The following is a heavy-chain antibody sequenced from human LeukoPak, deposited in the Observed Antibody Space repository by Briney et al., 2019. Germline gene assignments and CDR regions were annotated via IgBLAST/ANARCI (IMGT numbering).Heavy chain of an antibody. J-gene: IGHJ4*02. D-gene: IGHD2-2*02. CDR2: VHYTGNT. CDR3: ARLGYCTTISCYTYDY. V-gene: IGHV4-59*08. Sequence: PSETLSLTCTVSGGSISSSYWSWIRRSPGKGLEWIGYVHYTGNTYYNPSLKGRVTILVDTSKNQFSLKLSSVTAADTAVYYCARLGYCTTISCYTYDYWGQGTLVTVSS. CDR1: GGSISSSY.